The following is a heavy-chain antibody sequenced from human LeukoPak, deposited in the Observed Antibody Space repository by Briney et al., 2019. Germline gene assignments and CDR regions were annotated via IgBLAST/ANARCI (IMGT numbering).Heavy chain of an antibody. V-gene: IGHV3-23*01. CDR3: AKGGGYCSGGSCGP. CDR1: GSTFSSYA. Sequence: GGSLRLSCAASGSTFSSYAMSWVRQAPGKGLEWVSAISGSGGSTYYADSVKGRFTIPRDNSKNTLYLQMNSLRAEDTAVYYCAKGGGYCSGGSCGPWGQGTLVTVSS. D-gene: IGHD2-15*01. CDR2: ISGSGGST. J-gene: IGHJ5*02.